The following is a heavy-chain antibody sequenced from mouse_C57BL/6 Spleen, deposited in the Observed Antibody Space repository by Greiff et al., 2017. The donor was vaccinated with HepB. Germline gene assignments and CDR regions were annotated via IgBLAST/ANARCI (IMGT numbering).Heavy chain of an antibody. Sequence: EVKLMESGEGLVKPGGSLKLSCAASGFTFSSYAMSWVRQTPEKRLEWVAYISSGGDYFYYADTVRGRFTISRDNARNTLYLQMRSLKSEDTAMYYCTRAEYFDVWGTGTTVTVSS. V-gene: IGHV5-9-1*02. CDR2: ISSGGDYF. CDR1: GFTFSSYA. CDR3: TRAEYFDV. J-gene: IGHJ1*03.